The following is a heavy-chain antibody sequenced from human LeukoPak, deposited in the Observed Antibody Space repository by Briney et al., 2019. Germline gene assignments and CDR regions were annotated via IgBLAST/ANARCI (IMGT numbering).Heavy chain of an antibody. CDR1: GFTFSSYG. D-gene: IGHD3-16*02. V-gene: IGHV3-23*01. Sequence: RPGGSLRLSCAASGFTFSSYGMSWVRQAPGKGLEWVSAISGSGGSTYYADSVKGRFTISRDNSKNTLYLQMNSLRAEDTAVYYCAKVRLRLGELSLPFDYWGQGTLVTVSS. J-gene: IGHJ4*02. CDR3: AKVRLRLGELSLPFDY. CDR2: ISGSGGST.